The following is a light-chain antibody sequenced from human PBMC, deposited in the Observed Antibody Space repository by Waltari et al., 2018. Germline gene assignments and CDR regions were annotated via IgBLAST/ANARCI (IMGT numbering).Light chain of an antibody. CDR2: YAS. CDR3: HQSSSLPGG. J-gene: IGKJ4*01. Sequence: EIVLTQSPDFQSVTPKEKVTITCRASQSIGSSLHWYQQNTDQSAKLLSKYASQSISGVPGRVSGSGAGTDFTLTINSLEAEDAAAYYCHQSSSLPGGFGGGTKVEIK. V-gene: IGKV6D-21*02. CDR1: QSIGSS.